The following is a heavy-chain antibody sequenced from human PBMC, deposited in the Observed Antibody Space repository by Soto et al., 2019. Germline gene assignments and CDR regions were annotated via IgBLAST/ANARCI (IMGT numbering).Heavy chain of an antibody. CDR2: VYYSGRT. J-gene: IGHJ4*02. CDR1: GDSVNSYY. V-gene: IGHV4-59*02. D-gene: IGHD6-13*01. Sequence: SENLYLTCTVTGDSVNSYYWRWMRQPPGKGLECMAYVYYSGRTNYNPSLKSRVNISVDTSKNQISLRMKSVTAADTAVYYCARAETSGIHYFDYWGQGSLVTVS. CDR3: ARAETSGIHYFDY.